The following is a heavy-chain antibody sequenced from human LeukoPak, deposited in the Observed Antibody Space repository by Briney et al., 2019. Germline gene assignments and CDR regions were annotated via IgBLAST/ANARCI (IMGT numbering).Heavy chain of an antibody. Sequence: SVKVSCKASGGTFSSYAISWVRQAPGQGLEWMGGIIPIFDTANYAQKFQGRVTITTDESTSTAYMELSSLRSEDTAVYYCARRSAVAGILDYYYYYMDVWGKGTTVTVSS. V-gene: IGHV1-69*05. J-gene: IGHJ6*03. CDR2: IIPIFDTA. D-gene: IGHD6-19*01. CDR1: GGTFSSYA. CDR3: ARRSAVAGILDYYYYYMDV.